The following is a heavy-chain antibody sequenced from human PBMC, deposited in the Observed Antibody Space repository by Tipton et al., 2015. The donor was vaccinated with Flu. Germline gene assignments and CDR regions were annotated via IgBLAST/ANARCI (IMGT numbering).Heavy chain of an antibody. CDR3: ARVGYYDSSGYYYVDAFDI. CDR2: ISAYNGNT. CDR1: GYTFTSYG. V-gene: IGHV1-18*01. Sequence: QLVQSGAEVKKPGASVKVSCKASGYTFTSYGISWVRQAPGQGLEWMGWISAYNGNTNYAQKLQGRVTMTTDTSTSTAYMELRSLRSDDTAVYYCARVGYYDSSGYYYVDAFDIWGQGTMVTVSS. D-gene: IGHD3-22*01. J-gene: IGHJ3*02.